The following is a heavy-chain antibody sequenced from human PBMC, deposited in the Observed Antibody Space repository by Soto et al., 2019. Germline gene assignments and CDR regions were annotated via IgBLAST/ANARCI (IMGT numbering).Heavy chain of an antibody. CDR1: GYTFTSYA. V-gene: IGHV1-24*01. Sequence: ASVKVSCKVSGYTFTSYAMHWVRQAPGKGLEWMGGFDPEDGETIYAQKFQGRVTMTEDTSTDTAYMELSSLRSEDTAVYYCATGKDSGYYYEDAFDIWGQGTMVTVSS. J-gene: IGHJ3*02. CDR3: ATGKDSGYYYEDAFDI. D-gene: IGHD3-22*01. CDR2: FDPEDGET.